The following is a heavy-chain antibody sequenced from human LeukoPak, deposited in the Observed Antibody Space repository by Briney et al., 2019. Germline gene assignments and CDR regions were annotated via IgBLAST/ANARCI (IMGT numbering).Heavy chain of an antibody. D-gene: IGHD3-3*01. CDR2: IKQDGSEK. CDR3: ARGNYDFWSGYYIHY. CDR1: GFTFSSYW. V-gene: IGHV3-7*01. J-gene: IGHJ4*02. Sequence: PGGSLRLSCAASGFTFSSYWMSWVRQAPGKGLEWVANIKQDGSEKYYVDPVKGRFTISRDNAKNSLYLQMNSLRAEDTAVYYCARGNYDFWSGYYIHYWGQGTLVTVSS.